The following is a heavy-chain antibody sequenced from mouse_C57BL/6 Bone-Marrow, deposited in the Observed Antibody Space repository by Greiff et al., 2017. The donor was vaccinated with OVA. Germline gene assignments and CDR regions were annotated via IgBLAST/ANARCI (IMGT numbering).Heavy chain of an antibody. J-gene: IGHJ1*03. CDR1: GYTFTSYG. CDR3: ARLLLLRARYFDV. D-gene: IGHD1-1*01. CDR2: IYPRSGNT. V-gene: IGHV1-81*01. Sequence: QVQLQQPGAELARPGASVKLSCKASGYTFTSYGISWVKQRTGQGLEWIGEIYPRSGNTYYNEKFKGKATLTADKPSSTAYMELRSLTSEDSAVYFCARLLLLRARYFDVWGTGTTVTVSS.